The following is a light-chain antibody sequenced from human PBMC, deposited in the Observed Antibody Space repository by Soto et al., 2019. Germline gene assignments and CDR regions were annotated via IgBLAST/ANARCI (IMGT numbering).Light chain of an antibody. CDR2: DVA. J-gene: IGLJ1*01. CDR3: TSYTTSSTYV. V-gene: IGLV2-14*01. CDR1: SSDVGGYNY. Sequence: QSALTQPASVPGSPGQSIAISCTGTSSDVGGYNYVSWYQQHPGKAPKLMLYDVAIRPSGVSDRFSGSKSGNTASLTISGLQAEDEADYYCTSYTTSSTYVFGTGTKLTVL.